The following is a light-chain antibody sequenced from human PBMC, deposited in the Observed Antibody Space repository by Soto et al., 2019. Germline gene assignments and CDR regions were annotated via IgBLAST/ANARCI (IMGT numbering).Light chain of an antibody. Sequence: EIVMTQSPATLSVSPGETATLSCRASQSISSALAWFQQKPGRAPRLLIYDASARATGVPARFSGSESGTEFTLPISSLHSEDFAVYYCQQYNDWPPLFTFGQGTRLELK. J-gene: IGKJ5*01. CDR2: DAS. CDR1: QSISSA. CDR3: QQYNDWPPLFT. V-gene: IGKV3-15*01.